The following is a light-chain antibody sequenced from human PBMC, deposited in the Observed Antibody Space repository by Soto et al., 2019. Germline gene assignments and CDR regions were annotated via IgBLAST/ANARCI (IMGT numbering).Light chain of an antibody. CDR3: QSYHTATVI. Sequence: FMLTQPHSVSESPGKTVTISCTRSSGSIGSNFVQWYQLRPGSAPTTVIYGDNQRPSGVPDRFSGSIDSSSNSASLTISGLKPEDEADYFCQSYHTATVIFGGGTTLTVL. CDR1: SGSIGSNF. V-gene: IGLV6-57*03. J-gene: IGLJ2*01. CDR2: GDN.